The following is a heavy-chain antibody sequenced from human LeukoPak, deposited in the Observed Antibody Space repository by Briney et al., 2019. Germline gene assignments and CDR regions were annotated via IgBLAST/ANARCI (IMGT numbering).Heavy chain of an antibody. CDR3: ARRGYSGYWYYFDY. CDR1: GGSISSYY. D-gene: IGHD5-12*01. CDR2: IYTSGST. J-gene: IGHJ4*02. V-gene: IGHV4-4*09. Sequence: SETLSLTCTVSGGSISSYYWSWIRQPPGKGLEWIGYIYTSGSTNYNTSLKSRVTISVDTSKSQFSLKLSSVTAADTAVYYCARRGYSGYWYYFDYWGQGTLVTVSS.